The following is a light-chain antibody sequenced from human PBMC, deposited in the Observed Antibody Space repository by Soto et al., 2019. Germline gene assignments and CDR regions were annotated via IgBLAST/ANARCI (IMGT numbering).Light chain of an antibody. CDR1: SSNLGAGYD. V-gene: IGLV1-40*01. CDR2: DNT. Sequence: QSVLTQPPSMSGAPGQRVTMSCTGSSSNLGAGYDVHWYQRLPGAAPKLLIYDNTHRPSGVPNRFSGSKSGTSASLAITGLQAEDEADYYCCSYAGSFTYVFGTGTKVTVL. J-gene: IGLJ1*01. CDR3: CSYAGSFTYV.